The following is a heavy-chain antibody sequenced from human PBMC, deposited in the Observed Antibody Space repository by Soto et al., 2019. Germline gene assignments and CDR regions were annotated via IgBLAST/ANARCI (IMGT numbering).Heavy chain of an antibody. Sequence: EVQLVESGGGLVKPGGSLRLSCAVSGFTFNNAWMNWVRQAPGKGLEWVGRIKSKTDGETTDYAARVKGRFTISRDDSKNTLYLQVNSLKSEDTAVYYCAADRTCSRAGGSFYTDDAMDVWGQGPTVTVSS. CDR2: IKSKTDGETT. CDR3: AADRTCSRAGGSFYTDDAMDV. D-gene: IGHD2-15*01. CDR1: GFTFNNAW. J-gene: IGHJ6*02. V-gene: IGHV3-15*07.